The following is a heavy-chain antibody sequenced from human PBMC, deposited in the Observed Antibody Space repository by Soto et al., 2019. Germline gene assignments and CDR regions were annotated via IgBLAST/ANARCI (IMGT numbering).Heavy chain of an antibody. CDR3: ASTQYYGSGSYYKWAYYYYYGMDV. J-gene: IGHJ6*02. Sequence: SEALSLTCTVSGGSISSYYWSWVRQPPWKGLEGIGHIYYSGSTNYNPSLKSRVTISVDTSKNQFSLKLSSVTAADTAVYYCASTQYYGSGSYYKWAYYYYYGMDVWGQGTTVTVSS. D-gene: IGHD3-10*01. V-gene: IGHV4-59*01. CDR1: GGSISSYY. CDR2: IYYSGST.